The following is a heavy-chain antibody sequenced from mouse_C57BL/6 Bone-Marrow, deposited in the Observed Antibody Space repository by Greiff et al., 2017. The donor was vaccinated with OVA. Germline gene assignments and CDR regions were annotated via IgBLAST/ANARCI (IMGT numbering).Heavy chain of an antibody. CDR3: TRLLDAMDY. CDR2: ISSGGDYI. Sequence: EVKVEESGEGLVKPGGSLKLSCAASGFTFSSYAMSWVRQTPEKRLEWVAYISSGGDYIYDADTVKGRFTISRDNARNTLYLQMSSRKSEDTAMYYCTRLLDAMDYWGQGTSVTVSA. D-gene: IGHD2-1*01. CDR1: GFTFSSYA. V-gene: IGHV5-9-1*02. J-gene: IGHJ4*01.